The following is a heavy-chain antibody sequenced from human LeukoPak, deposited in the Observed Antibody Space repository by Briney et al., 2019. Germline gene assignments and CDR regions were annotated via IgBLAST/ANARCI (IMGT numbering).Heavy chain of an antibody. D-gene: IGHD3-10*01. CDR3: ARYYIEGRCFDY. CDR2: INPNSGGT. CDR1: GYTFTRYY. J-gene: IGHJ4*02. V-gene: IGHV1-2*02. Sequence: ASVKVSCKASGYTFTRYYMHWVRQAPGQGLEWMGIINPNSGGTNYAQKFQGRVTMTRDTSIRTAYMELSRLRSDDTAMYYCARYYIEGRCFDYWGQGTLVTVSS.